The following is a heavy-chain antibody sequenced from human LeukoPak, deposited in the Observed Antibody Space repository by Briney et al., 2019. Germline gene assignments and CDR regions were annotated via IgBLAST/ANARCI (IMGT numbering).Heavy chain of an antibody. J-gene: IGHJ4*02. CDR1: GGTFSSYA. D-gene: IGHD3-16*01. CDR3: ANGYAAYYFDY. Sequence: GASVKVSCKASGGTFSSYAMSWVRQAPGKGLEWVSAISGSGGSTYYADSVKGRFTISRDNSKNTLYLQMNSLRAEDTAVYYCANGYAAYYFDYWGQGTLVTVSS. CDR2: ISGSGGST. V-gene: IGHV3-23*01.